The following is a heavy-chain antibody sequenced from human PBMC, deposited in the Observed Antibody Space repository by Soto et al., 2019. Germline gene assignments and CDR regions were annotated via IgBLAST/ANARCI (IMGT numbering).Heavy chain of an antibody. D-gene: IGHD3-10*01. J-gene: IGHJ5*02. CDR2: INHSGST. Sequence: QVQLQQWGAGLLKPSETLSLTCAVYGGSFSGYYWSWIRQPPGKGLEWIGEINHSGSTNYNPSLKSRVTISVDTSKNQFSLKLSSVTAADTAVYYCARERHPLLSRSWFDPWGQGTLVTVSS. CDR3: ARERHPLLSRSWFDP. CDR1: GGSFSGYY. V-gene: IGHV4-34*01.